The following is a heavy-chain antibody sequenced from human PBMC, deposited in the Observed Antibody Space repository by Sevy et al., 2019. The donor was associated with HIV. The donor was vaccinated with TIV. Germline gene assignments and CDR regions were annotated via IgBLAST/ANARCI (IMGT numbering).Heavy chain of an antibody. Sequence: GGSLRLSCAASGFTFSTYAMSWVRQAPGKGLEWVSAISGGDSSTYYADSVKGRFTISRDNSKNTLYLQMNSLRPEDTAVYYCARDLPHLLPWELSRGSDFWGQGTLVTVSS. J-gene: IGHJ4*02. CDR2: ISGGDSST. D-gene: IGHD3-16*01. V-gene: IGHV3-23*01. CDR3: ARDLPHLLPWELSRGSDF. CDR1: GFTFSTYA.